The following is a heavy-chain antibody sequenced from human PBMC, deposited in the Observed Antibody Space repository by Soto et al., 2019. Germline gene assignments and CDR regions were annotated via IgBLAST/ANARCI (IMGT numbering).Heavy chain of an antibody. CDR1: GFTFSSYA. V-gene: IGHV3-30-3*01. J-gene: IGHJ4*02. CDR2: ISHDGSSQ. CDR3: ARDYGSALDY. D-gene: IGHD3-10*01. Sequence: QVQLVESGGGVVQPGRSLRLSCVATGFTFSSYAMNWVRQAPGKGPEWVAVISHDGSSQYYTDSVKGRFTISRDNSKNTLYVQMNSLRGEDTAVYYCARDYGSALDYWGQGTLVTVSS.